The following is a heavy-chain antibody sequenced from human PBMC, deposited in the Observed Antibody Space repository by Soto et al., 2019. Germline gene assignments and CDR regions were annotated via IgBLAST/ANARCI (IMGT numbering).Heavy chain of an antibody. Sequence: QVQLQQWGAGLLKPSETLSLTCAVYGGSFSGYYWSWIRQPPGKGLEWIGEINHSGSTNDNPSLKRRVTISVDTSKNQFSLQLSSGTAADTAVYYCANPVRTLHSSGRYYYSYMDLWGKGTTVTVSS. J-gene: IGHJ6*03. CDR2: INHSGST. CDR1: GGSFSGYY. CDR3: ANPVRTLHSSGRYYYSYMDL. D-gene: IGHD3-10*01. V-gene: IGHV4-34*01.